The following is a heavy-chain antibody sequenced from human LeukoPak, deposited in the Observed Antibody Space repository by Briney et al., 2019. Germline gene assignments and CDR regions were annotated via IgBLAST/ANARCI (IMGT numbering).Heavy chain of an antibody. D-gene: IGHD3-22*01. J-gene: IGHJ4*02. CDR3: ARTDRSTYSHYFDY. Sequence: GGSLRLSCAASGFTFSTYAMSWVRQAPGKGLEWVSTISGSGGRTYYADSMKGRFTISRDNSKNTLYLQMNSLRAEDTALYYCARTDRSTYSHYFDYWGQGTLVTVSS. V-gene: IGHV3-23*01. CDR1: GFTFSTYA. CDR2: ISGSGGRT.